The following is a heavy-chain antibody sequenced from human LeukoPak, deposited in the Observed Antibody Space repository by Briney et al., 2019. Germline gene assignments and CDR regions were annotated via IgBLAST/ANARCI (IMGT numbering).Heavy chain of an antibody. D-gene: IGHD3-22*01. CDR1: GGSFSGYY. CDR3: ASGGRSSSGYSNLGGGIDP. CDR2: INHSGST. V-gene: IGHV4-34*01. Sequence: SETLSLTCAVYGGSFSGYYWSWIRQPPGKGLEWIGEINHSGSTNYNPSLKSRVTISVDTSKNQFSLKLSSVTAADTAVYYCASGGRSSSGYSNLGGGIDPWGQGTLATVSS. J-gene: IGHJ5*02.